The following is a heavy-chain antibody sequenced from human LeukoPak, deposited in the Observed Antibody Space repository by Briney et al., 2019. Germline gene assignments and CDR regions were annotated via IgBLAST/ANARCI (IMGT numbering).Heavy chain of an antibody. J-gene: IGHJ4*02. D-gene: IGHD2-2*01. V-gene: IGHV1-24*01. CDR1: GYTLTELS. CDR2: FDPEDGET. CDR3: ATGGPDQLLVTGY. Sequence: ASVKVSCKVSGYTLTELSMHWVRQPPGKGLAWVGGFDPEDGETIYAQKFQGRVTMTEDTSTDTAYMELSSLRSEDTAVYYCATGGPDQLLVTGYWGQGTLVTASS.